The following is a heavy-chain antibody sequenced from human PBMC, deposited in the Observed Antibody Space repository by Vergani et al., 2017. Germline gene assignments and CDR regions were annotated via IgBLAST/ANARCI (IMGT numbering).Heavy chain of an antibody. CDR3: ARAGYSYGYGRFDP. Sequence: QVQLQESGPGLLKPSETLSLTCAVYGGSFSGYYWSWIRQPPGKGLEWIGEINHSGSTNYNPSLKSRVTISVDTSKNQFSLKLSSVTAADTAVYYCARAGYSYGYGRFDPWGQGTLVTVSS. CDR2: INHSGST. CDR1: GGSFSGYY. V-gene: IGHV4-34*01. D-gene: IGHD5-18*01. J-gene: IGHJ5*02.